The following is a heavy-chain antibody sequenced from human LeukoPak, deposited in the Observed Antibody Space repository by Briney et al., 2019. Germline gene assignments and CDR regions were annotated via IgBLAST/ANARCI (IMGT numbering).Heavy chain of an antibody. V-gene: IGHV3-7*01. CDR2: IKQDGSEK. CDR3: ARGTYSLDY. J-gene: IGHJ4*02. CDR1: GFTFSTYW. D-gene: IGHD5-12*01. Sequence: GGPLRVSCAASGFTFSTYWMSWVRQAPGKGLEWVANIKQDGSEKHYVESVKGRFTISRDNAKNSLYLEMNSLRAEDTAVYYCARGTYSLDYWGQGTLVTVSS.